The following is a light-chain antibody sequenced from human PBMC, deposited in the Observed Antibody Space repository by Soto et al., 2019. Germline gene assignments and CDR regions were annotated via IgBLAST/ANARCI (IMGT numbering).Light chain of an antibody. CDR1: QSVSSSY. CDR3: QQYDRPPIT. J-gene: IGKJ5*01. V-gene: IGKV3-20*01. Sequence: EIVLTQSPGTLSLSPGERATLSCRASQSVSSSYLAWYQHKPGQAPRLLVSGASRRATGIPDRFSGGGSGTDFTLTISRLEPEDFALYYCQQYDRPPITFGKGTRLEIK. CDR2: GAS.